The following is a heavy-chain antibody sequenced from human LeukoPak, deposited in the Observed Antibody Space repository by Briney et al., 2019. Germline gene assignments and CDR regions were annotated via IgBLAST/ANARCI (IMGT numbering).Heavy chain of an antibody. V-gene: IGHV1-2*02. Sequence: GAAVKVTCSSSGYTFTGYYMHWGRQPPGQGLEWMGWINPNSGGTNYAQKFQGSVNMTRDTSISTAYMELSSLTSDDAAVYYCARGRYGLRSGYDYWGEGATVTVSS. D-gene: IGHD3-22*01. CDR1: GYTFTGYY. CDR2: INPNSGGT. CDR3: ARGRYGLRSGYDY. J-gene: IGHJ4*02.